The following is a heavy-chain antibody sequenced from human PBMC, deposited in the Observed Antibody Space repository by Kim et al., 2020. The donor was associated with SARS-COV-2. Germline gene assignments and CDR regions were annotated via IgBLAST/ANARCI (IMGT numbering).Heavy chain of an antibody. J-gene: IGHJ6*02. CDR3: ARAYSSGWSYYYYGMDV. D-gene: IGHD6-19*01. Sequence: GGSLRLSCAASGFTFSSYDMHWVRQATGKGLEWVSAIGTAGDTYYPGSVKGRFTISRENAKNSLYLQMNSLRAGDTAVYYCARAYSSGWSYYYYGMDVWGQGTTVTVSS. V-gene: IGHV3-13*01. CDR1: GFTFSSYD. CDR2: IGTAGDT.